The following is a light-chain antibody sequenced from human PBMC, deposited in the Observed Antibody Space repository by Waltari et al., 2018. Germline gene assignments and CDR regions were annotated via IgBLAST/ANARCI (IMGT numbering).Light chain of an antibody. CDR1: YIIGSY. CDR2: NAS. V-gene: IGKV3-11*01. CDR3: QHRSNWPPS. J-gene: IGKJ2*01. Sequence: SFSASYIIGSYFTCYQQKPGLAPSLLIYNASNSAAGIPARFSGSVSVTDFTLTISSLEPEDFAVYYCQHRSNWPPSFGQGTKVEIE.